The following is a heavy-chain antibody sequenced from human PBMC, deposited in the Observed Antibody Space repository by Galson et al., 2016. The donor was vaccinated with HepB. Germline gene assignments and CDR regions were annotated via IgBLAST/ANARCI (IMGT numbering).Heavy chain of an antibody. CDR1: GYTFTRYA. D-gene: IGHD3-22*01. V-gene: IGHV1-3*01. CDR3: ARDRYSSGYYGMDV. J-gene: IGHJ6*02. CDR2: INPGNGNT. Sequence: SVKVSCKASGYTFTRYAMHWVRQAPGQRLEWMGWINPGNGNTKNSQKFQGRVTITRDTSASTVSMELSSLRSEDTAVYYCARDRYSSGYYGMDVWGQGTTVTVSS.